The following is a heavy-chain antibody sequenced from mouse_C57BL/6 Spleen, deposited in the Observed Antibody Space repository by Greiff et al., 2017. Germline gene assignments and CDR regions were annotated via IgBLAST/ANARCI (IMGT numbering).Heavy chain of an antibody. CDR3: ASSRDYYGSRAWFAY. Sequence: QVQLQQPGAELVRPGSSVKLSCKASGYTFTSYWMDWVKQRPGQGLEWIGNIYPSDSETHYNQKFKDKATLTVDKSSSTAYMQLSSLTSEDSAVYYCASSRDYYGSRAWFAYWGQGTLVTVSA. CDR2: IYPSDSET. J-gene: IGHJ3*01. D-gene: IGHD1-1*01. V-gene: IGHV1-61*01. CDR1: GYTFTSYW.